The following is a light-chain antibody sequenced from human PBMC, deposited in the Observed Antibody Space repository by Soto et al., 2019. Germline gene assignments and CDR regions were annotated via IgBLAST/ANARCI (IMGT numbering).Light chain of an antibody. CDR1: ESIRNN. CDR2: AAS. J-gene: IGKJ1*01. CDR3: QQTYRTPRGA. V-gene: IGKV1-39*01. Sequence: DIQMTQSPSSLSASVGDRVTITCRASESIRNNLNWYQQKPGKAPKLLIYAASTLQSGIPSRFSGGWSGTEFTLTIGSLQPEDFTTYYCQQTYRTPRGAFGQGTKVEFK.